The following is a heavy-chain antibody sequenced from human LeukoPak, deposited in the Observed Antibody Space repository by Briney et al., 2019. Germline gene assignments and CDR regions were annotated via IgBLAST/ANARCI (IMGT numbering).Heavy chain of an antibody. CDR3: ARRPPSYYGAGSYYKGGFDY. J-gene: IGHJ4*02. D-gene: IGHD3-10*01. CDR2: INHSGTT. CDR1: GGSFSGYY. Sequence: SETLSLTCAVYGGSFSGYYWSWIRQPPGKGLEWIGEINHSGTTNYNPSLKSRVTISVDTSKNQFSLKLSSVTAADTAVYYCARRPPSYYGAGSYYKGGFDYWGQGTLVTVSS. V-gene: IGHV4-34*01.